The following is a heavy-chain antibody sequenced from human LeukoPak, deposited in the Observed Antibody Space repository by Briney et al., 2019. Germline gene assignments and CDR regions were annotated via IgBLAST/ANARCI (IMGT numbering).Heavy chain of an antibody. D-gene: IGHD3-16*01. J-gene: IGHJ4*02. CDR3: ASWGAGGNS. Sequence: GGSLRLSCAASGFTFSDYYMSWIRQAPGKGLEWVSYSGGSSIYYADFVKGRFTISRDNAKNSLYLQMNSLRAEDTAVYYCASWGAGGNSWGQGTLVTVSS. V-gene: IGHV3-11*01. CDR1: GFTFSDYY. CDR2: SGGSSI.